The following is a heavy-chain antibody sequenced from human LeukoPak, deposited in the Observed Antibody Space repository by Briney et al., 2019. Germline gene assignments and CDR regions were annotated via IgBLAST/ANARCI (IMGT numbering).Heavy chain of an antibody. Sequence: GGSLRLSCAASGFTFSSYWMHWVRQAPGKGLVWVSRINSDGSSTSYADSVKGRFTISRDNAKNTLYLQMNSLRAEDTAVYYRASLETSEYYDILTGYYGEGYFDYWGQGTLVTVSS. CDR1: GFTFSSYW. V-gene: IGHV3-74*01. CDR3: ASLETSEYYDILTGYYGEGYFDY. CDR2: INSDGSST. D-gene: IGHD3-9*01. J-gene: IGHJ4*02.